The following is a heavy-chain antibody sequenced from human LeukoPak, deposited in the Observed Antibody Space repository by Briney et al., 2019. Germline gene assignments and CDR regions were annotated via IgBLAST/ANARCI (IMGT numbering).Heavy chain of an antibody. CDR2: IREDGSEK. CDR1: GFTFNNYW. D-gene: IGHD1-26*01. V-gene: IGHV3-7*01. Sequence: GGSLRLSCAASGFTFNNYWMMWVRQAPGKGLEWVANIREDGSEKNYVDSVKGRFTISRDNAKISLYLQMNSLRGEDTAVYYCATDRNVGTWDARLDYWGQGTLVTVSS. CDR3: ATDRNVGTWDARLDY. J-gene: IGHJ4*02.